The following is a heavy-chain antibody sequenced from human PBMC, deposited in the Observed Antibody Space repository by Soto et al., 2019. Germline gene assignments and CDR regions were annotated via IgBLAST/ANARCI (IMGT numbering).Heavy chain of an antibody. D-gene: IGHD3-16*02. Sequence: SETLSLTCTVSGGSISSGGYYWSWIRQHPGKGLEWIGYIYYSGSTYYNPSLKSRVTISVDTSKNQFSLKLSSVTAADTAVYYCARMITFGGVIVGYWGQGTLVTVSS. CDR1: GGSISSGGYY. CDR3: ARMITFGGVIVGY. CDR2: IYYSGST. J-gene: IGHJ4*02. V-gene: IGHV4-31*03.